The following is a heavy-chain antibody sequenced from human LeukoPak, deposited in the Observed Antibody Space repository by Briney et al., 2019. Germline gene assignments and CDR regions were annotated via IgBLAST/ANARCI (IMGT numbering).Heavy chain of an antibody. D-gene: IGHD3-10*01. CDR1: GFTFSSYS. CDR3: AKGAYGSGSNPGYYFDY. J-gene: IGHJ4*02. Sequence: GGSLRLSCAASGFTFSSYSMNWVRQAPGKGLEWVSAISGSGGSTYYADSVKGRFTISRDNSKNTLYLQMNSLRAEDTAVYYCAKGAYGSGSNPGYYFDYWGQGTLVTVSS. CDR2: ISGSGGST. V-gene: IGHV3-23*01.